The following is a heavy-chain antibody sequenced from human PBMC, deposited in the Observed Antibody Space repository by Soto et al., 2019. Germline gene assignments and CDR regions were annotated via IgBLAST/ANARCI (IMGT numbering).Heavy chain of an antibody. J-gene: IGHJ4*02. CDR3: AKDRYRHYDSGIDY. CDR2: ISYDGTNK. D-gene: IGHD3-10*01. V-gene: IGHV3-30*18. Sequence: GGSLRLSCAASGFSFSTFGIHWVRQAPGKGLEWVAVISYDGTNKYYADSVKGRLTISRDNSKNTLYLQMNSLRTEDTAIYYCAKDRYRHYDSGIDYWGQGTLVTVSS. CDR1: GFSFSTFG.